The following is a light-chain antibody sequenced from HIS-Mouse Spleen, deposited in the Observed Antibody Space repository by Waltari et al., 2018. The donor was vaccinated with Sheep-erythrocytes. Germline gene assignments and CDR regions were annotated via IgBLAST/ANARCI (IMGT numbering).Light chain of an antibody. CDR2: QDS. V-gene: IGLV3-1*01. J-gene: IGLJ3*02. Sequence: SYELTQPPSVSVSPGQTASITCSGDKLGDKYACWYQQKPGQSPVLVIYQDSKRPSWSPGRVSGSNSGNTATLTISGTQAMDEADYYCQAWDSSTAWVFGGGTKLTVL. CDR1: KLGDKY. CDR3: QAWDSSTAWV.